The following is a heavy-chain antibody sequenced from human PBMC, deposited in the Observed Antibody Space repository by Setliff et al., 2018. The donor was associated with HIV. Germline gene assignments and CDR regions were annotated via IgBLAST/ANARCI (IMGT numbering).Heavy chain of an antibody. Sequence: KPSETLSLTCSVSGDSLSSGDSYWAWIRQPPGKGLEWIGSISYTGSTFSKPSLKSRVTISGGTTRSQFALKLDSVTAADTARYYCARRSLNSTPDAFGIWGQGTMVTVSS. CDR2: ISYTGST. CDR1: GDSLSSGDSY. CDR3: ARRSLNSTPDAFGI. V-gene: IGHV4-39*01. J-gene: IGHJ3*02. D-gene: IGHD1-26*01.